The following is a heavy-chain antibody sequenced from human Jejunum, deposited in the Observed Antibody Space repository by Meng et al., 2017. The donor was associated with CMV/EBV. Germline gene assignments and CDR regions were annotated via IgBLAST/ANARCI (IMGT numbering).Heavy chain of an antibody. V-gene: IGHV3-23*03. CDR3: AKSHSSSSGSFNY. J-gene: IGHJ4*02. D-gene: IGHD6-6*01. Sequence: ASGFTFSDYALAWVRRAPGKGLGWVSGIYAGGGSTRYADSVRGRFVISRDNSKSTLYLQVNSLRADDTAVYYCAKSHSSSSGSFNYWGQGILVTVSS. CDR2: IYAGGGST. CDR1: GFTFSDYA.